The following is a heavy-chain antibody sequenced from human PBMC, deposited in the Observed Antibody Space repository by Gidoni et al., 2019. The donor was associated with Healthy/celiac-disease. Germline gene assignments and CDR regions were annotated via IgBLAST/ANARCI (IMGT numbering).Heavy chain of an antibody. V-gene: IGHV3-11*01. CDR3: ARERTGTLNDYYYYYGMDV. Sequence: QVQLLDSGGVFVKTGASLSLSSAASGFTFSDYYMSWIRQSTGKGLEWVSYISSSGSTIYYAESVKGRFTISRDNAKNSLYLQMNSLRAEDTAVYYCARERTGTLNDYYYYYGMDVWGQGTTVTVSS. J-gene: IGHJ6*02. CDR1: GFTFSDYY. CDR2: ISSSGSTI. D-gene: IGHD1-1*01.